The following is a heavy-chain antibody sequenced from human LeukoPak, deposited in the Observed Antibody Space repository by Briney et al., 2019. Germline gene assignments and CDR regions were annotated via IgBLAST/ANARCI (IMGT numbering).Heavy chain of an antibody. Sequence: SETLSLTCTVSGGSISISTYSWSWIRQPPGKGLEWIGTIYYSGSTYYNPSLKSRVTISVDTSKNQFSLKLSSVTAADTAVYYCARAGTVASSSVDYWGQGTLVTVSS. CDR1: GGSISISTYS. CDR3: ARAGTVASSSVDY. V-gene: IGHV4-39*07. J-gene: IGHJ4*02. CDR2: IYYSGST. D-gene: IGHD2-2*01.